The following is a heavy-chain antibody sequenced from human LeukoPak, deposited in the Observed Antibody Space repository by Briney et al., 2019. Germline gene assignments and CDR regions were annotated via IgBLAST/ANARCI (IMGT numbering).Heavy chain of an antibody. Sequence: SSETLSLTCTVSGGSISSYYWSWVRQPPGKGLEWIGFVYYTGSTNYSPSLKSRVTISVDTSKNQFSLKLSSVTAADTAVYYCARNTGQSGGDYWGQGTLVTVSS. J-gene: IGHJ4*02. CDR3: ARNTGQSGGDY. CDR2: VYYTGST. D-gene: IGHD2-8*02. V-gene: IGHV4-59*12. CDR1: GGSISSYY.